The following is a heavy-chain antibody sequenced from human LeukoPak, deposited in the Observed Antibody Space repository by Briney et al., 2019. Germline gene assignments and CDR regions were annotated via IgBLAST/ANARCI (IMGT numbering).Heavy chain of an antibody. D-gene: IGHD5-24*01. V-gene: IGHV3-23*01. CDR2: ISGSGGST. CDR1: GFTFSSYA. J-gene: IGHJ4*02. CDR3: AKDVEMATISLSYFDY. Sequence: GGSLRLSCAASGFTFSSYAMSWVRQAPGKGLEWDSAISGSGGSTYYADSVKGRFTISRDNSKNTLYLQMNSLRAEDTAVYYCAKDVEMATISLSYFDYWGQGTLVTVSS.